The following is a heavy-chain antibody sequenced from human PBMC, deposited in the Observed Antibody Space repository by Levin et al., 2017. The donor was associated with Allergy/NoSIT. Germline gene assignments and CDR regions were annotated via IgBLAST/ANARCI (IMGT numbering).Heavy chain of an antibody. Sequence: GGSLRLSCAASGFTVSSNYMSWVRQAPGKGLEWVSVIYSGGSTYYADSVKGRFTISRDNSKNTLYLQMNSLRAEDTAVYYCARATRFLSFHGGAYYDYGMDVWGQGTTVTVSS. D-gene: IGHD4/OR15-4a*01. V-gene: IGHV3-53*01. J-gene: IGHJ6*02. CDR1: GFTVSSNY. CDR2: IYSGGST. CDR3: ARATRFLSFHGGAYYDYGMDV.